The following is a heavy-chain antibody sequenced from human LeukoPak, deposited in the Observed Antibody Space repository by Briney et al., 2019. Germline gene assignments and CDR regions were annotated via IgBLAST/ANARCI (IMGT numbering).Heavy chain of an antibody. CDR3: TTDDPAPYYYDSSDAFDI. Sequence: GGSLRLSCAASGFTFSNAWMSWVRQALGKGLEWVGRIKSKTDGGTTDYAAPVKGRFTISRDDSKNTLYLQMNSLKTEDTAVYYCTTDDPAPYYYDSSDAFDIWGQGTMVTVSS. V-gene: IGHV3-15*01. CDR2: IKSKTDGGTT. D-gene: IGHD3-22*01. CDR1: GFTFSNAW. J-gene: IGHJ3*02.